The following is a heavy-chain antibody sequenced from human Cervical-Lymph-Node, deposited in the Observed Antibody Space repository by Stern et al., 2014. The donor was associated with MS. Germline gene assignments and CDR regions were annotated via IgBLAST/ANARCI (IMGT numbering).Heavy chain of an antibody. D-gene: IGHD2-8*01. V-gene: IGHV1-69*09. J-gene: IGHJ6*02. CDR2: IIPVVGMT. CDR1: GRTMSSHS. CDR3: ARASNDFYYGMDV. Sequence: QLVQSGAEVKKPGSSVKVSCKASGRTMSSHSMSWMRQAPGRGLEWMGRIIPVVGMTNYAQSYLGRLTITADKSTHTVYMELNNLRSEDTAVYYCARASNDFYYGMDVWGQGTTVTVS.